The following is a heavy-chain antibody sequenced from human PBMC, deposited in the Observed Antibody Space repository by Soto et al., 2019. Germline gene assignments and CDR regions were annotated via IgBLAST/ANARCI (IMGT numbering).Heavy chain of an antibody. D-gene: IGHD3-22*01. CDR3: ARDRLGYDSSGYYYNFDY. CDR2: IIPIFGTA. Sequence: GASVKVSCKASGGTFSSYAISWVRQAPGQGLEWMGGIIPIFGTANYAQKFQGRVTITADESTSTAYMELSSLRSEDTAVYYCARDRLGYDSSGYYYNFDYWGQGTLVTVSS. V-gene: IGHV1-69*13. CDR1: GGTFSSYA. J-gene: IGHJ4*02.